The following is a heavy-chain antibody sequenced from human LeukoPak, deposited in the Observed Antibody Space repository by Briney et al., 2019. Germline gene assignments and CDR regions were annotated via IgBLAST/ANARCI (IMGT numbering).Heavy chain of an antibody. CDR2: INANSGGT. Sequence: GASVKVSCRASGYTFTGYYMHWVRQAPGQGLEWMGWINANSGGTNYAQKFQGRVTMARDTSISTAYMELSRLRSDDTAVYYCARDRRDMIVVVSWFDPWGQGALVTVSS. CDR1: GYTFTGYY. V-gene: IGHV1-2*02. D-gene: IGHD3-22*01. CDR3: ARDRRDMIVVVSWFDP. J-gene: IGHJ5*02.